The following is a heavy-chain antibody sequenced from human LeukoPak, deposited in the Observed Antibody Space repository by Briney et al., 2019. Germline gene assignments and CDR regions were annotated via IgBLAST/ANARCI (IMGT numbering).Heavy chain of an antibody. Sequence: SETLSLTCTVSGPSINYYYWTWIRQPPGKGLEWIAYIYYSGTTNYNPSFRSRVTLSVDTSKSQISLRLSSVTAADTAVYYCARTRMVMATMLPDAFDIWGQGTMVTVSS. CDR1: GPSINYYY. D-gene: IGHD5-24*01. J-gene: IGHJ3*02. CDR3: ARTRMVMATMLPDAFDI. V-gene: IGHV4-59*01. CDR2: IYYSGTT.